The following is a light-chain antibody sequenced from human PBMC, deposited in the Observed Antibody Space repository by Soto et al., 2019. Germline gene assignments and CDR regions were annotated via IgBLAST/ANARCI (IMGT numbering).Light chain of an antibody. CDR2: SNN. V-gene: IGLV1-44*01. J-gene: IGLJ1*01. Sequence: QSVLTQPPSASGTPGQRVTISCSGSSSNIGSNTVNWYQQLPGTAPKLLIYSNNQRPSGVPDRFSGSKSGTSASLAISGLQSEDEADYYCAAWDDXLXGRYVFGTGTKVTVL. CDR3: AAWDDXLXGRYV. CDR1: SSNIGSNT.